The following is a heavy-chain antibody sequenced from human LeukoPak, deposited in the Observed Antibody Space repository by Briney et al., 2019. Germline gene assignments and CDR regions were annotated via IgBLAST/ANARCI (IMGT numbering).Heavy chain of an antibody. CDR3: ARDPIPGIAAAGTHY. CDR1: GGSFSGYY. CDR2: INHSGST. V-gene: IGHV4-34*01. Sequence: PSETLSLTCAVYGGSFSGYYWRWIRQPPGKGLEWIGEINHSGSTNYNPSLKSRVTISVDTSKSQFSLKLSSVTAADTAVYYCARDPIPGIAAAGTHYWGQGTLVTVSS. J-gene: IGHJ4*02. D-gene: IGHD6-13*01.